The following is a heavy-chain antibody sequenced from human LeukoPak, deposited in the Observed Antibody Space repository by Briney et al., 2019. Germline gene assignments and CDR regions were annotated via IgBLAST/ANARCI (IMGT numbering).Heavy chain of an antibody. CDR2: IYHTGST. D-gene: IGHD3-22*01. V-gene: IGHV4-38-2*02. CDR3: ARVPSTNYYDSRGYWGYFDY. J-gene: IGHJ4*02. CDR1: GYSISSGYY. Sequence: SETLSLTCTVSGYSISSGYYWGWIRQPPGMGLEWIGSIYHTGSTYYNPSLKSRVTISVDTSKNQFSLKLSSVTAADTAVYYCARVPSTNYYDSRGYWGYFDYWGQGTLVTVS.